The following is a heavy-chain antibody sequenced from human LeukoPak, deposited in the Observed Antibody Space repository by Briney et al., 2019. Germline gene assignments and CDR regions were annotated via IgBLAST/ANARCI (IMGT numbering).Heavy chain of an antibody. CDR1: GGTFSSYA. J-gene: IGHJ4*02. CDR3: ASGGDSSGYYYLTSFDY. CDR2: IIPILGIA. Sequence: SVKVSCKASGGTFSSYAISWVRQAPGQGLEWMGRIIPILGIANYAQKFQGSVTITADKSTSTAYMELSSLRSEDTAVYYCASGGDSSGYYYLTSFDYWGQGTLVTVSS. V-gene: IGHV1-69*04. D-gene: IGHD3-22*01.